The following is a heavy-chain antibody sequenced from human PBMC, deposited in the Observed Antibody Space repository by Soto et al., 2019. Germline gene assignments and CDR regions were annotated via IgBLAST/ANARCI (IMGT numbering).Heavy chain of an antibody. CDR2: IRSKGNNYAT. CDR1: GFTFSGSA. V-gene: IGHV3-73*01. D-gene: IGHD3-9*01. CDR3: SRQASDCLIGKPQYYMDF. Sequence: PWGSLRLSCAASGFTFSGSAMHWVRQASGKGLEWVGRIRSKGNNYATAYGASLKGRFTISRDDSKNTAYLQMNSLNTEDTAVYYCSRQASDCLIGKPQYYMDFWGTGITVTVSS. J-gene: IGHJ6*03.